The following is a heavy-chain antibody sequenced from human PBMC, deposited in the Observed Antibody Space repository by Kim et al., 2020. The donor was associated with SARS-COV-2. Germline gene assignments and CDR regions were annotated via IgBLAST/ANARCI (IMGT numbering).Heavy chain of an antibody. D-gene: IGHD3-10*01. Sequence: ASVKVSCKASGYTFTSYDINWVRQATGQGLEWMGWMNPNSGNTGYAQKFQGRVTMTRNTSISTAYMEVSSLRSEDTAVYYCARGPSPLYGSGSSWFDPWGQGTLVTVSS. CDR2: MNPNSGNT. CDR3: ARGPSPLYGSGSSWFDP. V-gene: IGHV1-8*01. CDR1: GYTFTSYD. J-gene: IGHJ5*02.